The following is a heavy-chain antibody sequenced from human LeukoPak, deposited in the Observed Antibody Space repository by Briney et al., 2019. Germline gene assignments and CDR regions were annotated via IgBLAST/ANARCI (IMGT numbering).Heavy chain of an antibody. V-gene: IGHV4-39*01. CDR3: ARQSAELEYFQH. D-gene: IGHD2-2*01. Sequence: PSETLSLTCTVSGGSISSSSYYWGWIRQPPGKGLEWIGEINHSGSTNYNPSLKSRVTISVDTSKNQFSLKLSSVTAADTAVYYCARQSAELEYFQHWGQGTLVTVSS. CDR1: GGSISSSSYY. J-gene: IGHJ1*01. CDR2: INHSGST.